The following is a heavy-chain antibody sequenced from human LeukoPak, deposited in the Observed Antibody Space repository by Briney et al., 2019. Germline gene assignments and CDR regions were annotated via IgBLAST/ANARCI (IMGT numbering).Heavy chain of an antibody. Sequence: EASVKVSCKASGYRVSNYGISWLRQAPGQGFEWMGGISAYNGNTNYAVRLQGRVTMTRDTSTSTVYMELSSLRSEDTAVYYCASQDGRDLDYWGQGTLVTVSS. CDR3: ASQDGRDLDY. V-gene: IGHV1-18*01. J-gene: IGHJ4*02. CDR1: GYRVSNYG. CDR2: ISAYNGNT.